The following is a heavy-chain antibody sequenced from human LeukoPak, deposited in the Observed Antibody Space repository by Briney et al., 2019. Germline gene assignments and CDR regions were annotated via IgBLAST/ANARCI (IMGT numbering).Heavy chain of an antibody. CDR1: GGSISSYY. CDR2: IYYSGRT. Sequence: PSETLCLTCTVSGGSISSYYWSWIRQPPGRGLEWIGYIYYSGRTTYNPSFESRLTISLDTSKNQFSLKLRSVTAADAAVYYCAGDYTLGSYRFDYWGQGILVTVSS. J-gene: IGHJ4*02. CDR3: AGDYTLGSYRFDY. V-gene: IGHV4-59*12. D-gene: IGHD3-10*01.